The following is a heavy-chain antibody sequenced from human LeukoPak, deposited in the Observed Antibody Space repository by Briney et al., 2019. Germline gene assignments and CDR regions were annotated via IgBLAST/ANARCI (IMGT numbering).Heavy chain of an antibody. J-gene: IGHJ4*02. Sequence: SETLSLTCAVCGGSFTNYYWSWIRQPPGKGLEWIGEINHSGSTNYNPSLKSRVTISVDTSKNQFSLKLSSVTAADTAVCYCARHVVDTAMVNYFDYWGQGTLVTVSS. V-gene: IGHV4-34*01. D-gene: IGHD5-18*01. CDR3: ARHVVDTAMVNYFDY. CDR2: INHSGST. CDR1: GGSFTNYY.